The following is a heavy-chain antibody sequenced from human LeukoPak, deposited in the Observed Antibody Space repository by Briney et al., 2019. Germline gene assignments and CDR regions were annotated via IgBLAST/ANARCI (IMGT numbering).Heavy chain of an antibody. Sequence: GGSLRLSCAASRFTFSSYTMRRVRQAPGKGLEWVSAISGSGYSTYYADSVKGRFTISRDNSKNTLYLQMNSLRAEDTAVYYCAQDSRHGYISPIDVWGKGTTVTVSS. CDR3: AQDSRHGYISPIDV. D-gene: IGHD5-18*01. CDR2: ISGSGYST. V-gene: IGHV3-23*01. J-gene: IGHJ6*04. CDR1: RFTFSSYT.